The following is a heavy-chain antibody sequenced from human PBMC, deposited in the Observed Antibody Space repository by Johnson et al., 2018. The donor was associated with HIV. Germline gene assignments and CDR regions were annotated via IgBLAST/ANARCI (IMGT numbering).Heavy chain of an antibody. J-gene: IGHJ3*02. V-gene: IGHV3-13*01. Sequence: MQLVESGGGLVQPGGSLRLSCAASGFTFSSYDMHWVRQATGKGLEWVSAIGTAGDTYYADSVKGRFTISRDNSKNTLYLQMNSLRAEDTAVYYCARLGANSLGGAFDIWGQGTMVTVSS. D-gene: IGHD4-23*01. CDR3: ARLGANSLGGAFDI. CDR2: IGTAGDT. CDR1: GFTFSSYD.